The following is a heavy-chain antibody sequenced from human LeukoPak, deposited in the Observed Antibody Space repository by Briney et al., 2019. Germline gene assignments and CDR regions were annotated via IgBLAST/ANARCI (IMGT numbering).Heavy chain of an antibody. V-gene: IGHV3-15*01. CDR3: TTDPSPVATLPPHYGMDV. J-gene: IGHJ6*02. CDR2: IKSKTDGGTT. CDR1: GFTFSNAW. Sequence: GGSLRLSCAASGFTFSNAWMSWVRQAPGKGLEWVGRIKSKTDGGTTDYAAPVKGRFTISRDDSKNTLYLQMNSLKTEDTAVYYCTTDPSPVATLPPHYGMDVWGQGTTVTVSS. D-gene: IGHD5-12*01.